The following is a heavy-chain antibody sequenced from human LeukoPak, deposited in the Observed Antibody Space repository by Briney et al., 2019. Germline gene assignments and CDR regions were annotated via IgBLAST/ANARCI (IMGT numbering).Heavy chain of an antibody. V-gene: IGHV3-9*01. D-gene: IGHD4-23*01. Sequence: GGSLRLSCAASGFTFDDYAMHWVRQAPGKGLEWVSGISWNSGSIGYADSVKGRFTISRDNAKNSLYLQMNSLRAEDTALYYCAKGTSYGGKTPGAIGYWGQGTLVTVSS. J-gene: IGHJ4*02. CDR3: AKGTSYGGKTPGAIGY. CDR1: GFTFDDYA. CDR2: ISWNSGSI.